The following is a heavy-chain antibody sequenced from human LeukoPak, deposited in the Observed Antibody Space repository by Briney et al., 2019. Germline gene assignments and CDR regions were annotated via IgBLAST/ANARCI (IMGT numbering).Heavy chain of an antibody. V-gene: IGHV1-2*02. CDR1: GYTFTGYY. Sequence: ASVKVSCKASGYTFTGYYMHWVRQAPGQGLEWMGWINPNSGGTNYAQKFQGRVTMTRDTSISTAYMELSRLRSDDTAVYYCARHSGSYYSHFDYWGQGTLVTASS. CDR2: INPNSGGT. D-gene: IGHD1-26*01. J-gene: IGHJ4*02. CDR3: ARHSGSYYSHFDY.